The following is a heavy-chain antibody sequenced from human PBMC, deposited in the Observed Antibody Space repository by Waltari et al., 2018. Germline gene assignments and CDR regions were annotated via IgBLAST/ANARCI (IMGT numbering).Heavy chain of an antibody. V-gene: IGHV1-69-2*01. CDR1: GYSFPDYY. CDR2: VAPEDGET. CDR3: ATRLSILAFDV. Sequence: EVQLVQSGADVKKHGAPVKISCKASGYSFPDYYIHWVNKAPGKGLEWMGNVAPEDGETVFAESFQGRLTMTADTSIDTAYMELSRLRFDDTAVYYCATRLSILAFDVWGQGTVVTVSS. J-gene: IGHJ3*01. D-gene: IGHD3-9*01.